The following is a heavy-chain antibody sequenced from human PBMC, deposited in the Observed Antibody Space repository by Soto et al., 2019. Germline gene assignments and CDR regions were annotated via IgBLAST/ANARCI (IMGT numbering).Heavy chain of an antibody. D-gene: IGHD3-22*01. Sequence: EVQLVESGGGLVEPGGSLRLSCEASGFTFGNAYMNWVRQAPGKGLEWVGRIKTNTDYGTTDYATPVKGRFLISRDDSKDTGFLQMNSLKTEDTAVYFCCRDVQAKSYYEGSGYSPDWGQGTLVTVSS. CDR1: GFTFGNAY. J-gene: IGHJ4*02. CDR3: CRDVQAKSYYEGSGYSPD. CDR2: IKTNTDYGTT. V-gene: IGHV3-15*01.